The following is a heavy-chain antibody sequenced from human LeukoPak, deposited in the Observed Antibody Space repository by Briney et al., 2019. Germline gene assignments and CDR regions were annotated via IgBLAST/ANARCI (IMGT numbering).Heavy chain of an antibody. CDR3: ANDFDSSGYFAYYYYGMDV. V-gene: IGHV3-30*02. CDR1: GFTFSSYG. CDR2: IRYDGSNK. D-gene: IGHD3-22*01. J-gene: IGHJ6*02. Sequence: GGSLRLSCAASGFTFSSYGMHWVRQAPGKGLEWVAFIRYDGSNKYYADSVKGRFTISRDNSKNTLYLQMNSLRAEDTAVYYCANDFDSSGYFAYYYYGMDVWGQGTTVTVSS.